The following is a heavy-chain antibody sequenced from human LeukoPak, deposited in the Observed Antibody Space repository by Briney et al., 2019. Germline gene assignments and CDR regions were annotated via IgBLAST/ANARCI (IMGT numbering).Heavy chain of an antibody. Sequence: ASVKVSCKASGYTFTSYDINWLRQATGQRLEWMGWMNPDNGNTGYAQKFQGRVTMTSDTSISTAYVELSSLTSEDTAVYYCARALSVAGRNWFGPWGQGTLVTVSS. CDR3: ARALSVAGRNWFGP. CDR2: MNPDNGNT. D-gene: IGHD6-19*01. V-gene: IGHV1-8*01. CDR1: GYTFTSYD. J-gene: IGHJ5*02.